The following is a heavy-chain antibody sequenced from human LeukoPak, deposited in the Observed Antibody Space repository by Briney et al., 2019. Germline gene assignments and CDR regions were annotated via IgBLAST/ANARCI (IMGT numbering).Heavy chain of an antibody. CDR3: AGVNWGDSSWYSYYYYMDV. D-gene: IGHD6-13*01. V-gene: IGHV1-18*01. Sequence: ASVKVSCKASGYTFTSYGISWVRQAPGQGLEWMGWISAYNGNTNYAQKLRGRVTMTTDTSTSTAYMELRSLRSDDTAVYYCAGVNWGDSSWYSYYYYMDVWGKGTTVTVSS. CDR1: GYTFTSYG. J-gene: IGHJ6*03. CDR2: ISAYNGNT.